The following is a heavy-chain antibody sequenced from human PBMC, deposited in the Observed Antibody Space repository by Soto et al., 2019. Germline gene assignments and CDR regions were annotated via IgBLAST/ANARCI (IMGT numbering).Heavy chain of an antibody. CDR2: INVGNGNA. CDR3: ARAPYTSGWHHDAFDI. V-gene: IGHV1-3*01. J-gene: IGHJ3*02. Sequence: ASGKVSCKASGYTFTTSAIHLLLQAPVQILEWMGCINVGNGNAKYSEKFQGRVNIPRDTSGGAAYMERRSLRSEDTAVYYCARAPYTSGWHHDAFDIWGQGTLVTVS. CDR1: GYTFTTSA. D-gene: IGHD6-19*01.